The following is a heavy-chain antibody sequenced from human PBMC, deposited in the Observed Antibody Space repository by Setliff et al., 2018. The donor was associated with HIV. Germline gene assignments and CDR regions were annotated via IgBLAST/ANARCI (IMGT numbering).Heavy chain of an antibody. CDR3: ARREYNYVPRAFDL. CDR2: IYPSYSTV. V-gene: IGHV3-11*04. CDR1: GFSFSDYY. D-gene: IGHD3-10*02. Sequence: GGSLRLSCAASGFSFSDYYMSWVRQVPGKGLEWIAYIYPSYSTVHYGDSVKGRFTISTDNAKNSVFLQMDSLRAEDTAVYYCARREYNYVPRAFDLWGQGTMVTVSS. J-gene: IGHJ3*01.